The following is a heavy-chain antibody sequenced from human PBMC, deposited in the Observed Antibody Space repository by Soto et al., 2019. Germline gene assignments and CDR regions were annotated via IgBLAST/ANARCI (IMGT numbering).Heavy chain of an antibody. D-gene: IGHD3-16*01. V-gene: IGHV4-34*01. CDR1: GEFFSGYS. CDR2: INHSGST. CDR3: ASMTKVYYYYGMDV. Sequence: SETLSLTCAVYGEFFSGYSWSWLRQPPGKGLEWIGEINHSGSTSYNPSLKSRVIISVDTSKNHFSLNVTSVTAADTAVYYCASMTKVYYYYGMDVWGRGTTVTVSS. J-gene: IGHJ6*02.